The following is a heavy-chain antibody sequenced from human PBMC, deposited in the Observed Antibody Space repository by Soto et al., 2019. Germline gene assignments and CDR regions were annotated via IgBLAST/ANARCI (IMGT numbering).Heavy chain of an antibody. CDR1: GGTFNTYT. CDR3: AREYSSGYYYFKS. Sequence: QVQLVQSGAEVKKPGSSVKVSCKASGGTFNTYTINWVRQAPGQGLEWMGGLIPIFGAPTYAQKFQGRVTITADISTSTAYLELSSLRSDDTAVYYCAREYSSGYYYFKSWGQGTLVTVSS. D-gene: IGHD6-19*01. V-gene: IGHV1-69*06. CDR2: LIPIFGAP. J-gene: IGHJ4*02.